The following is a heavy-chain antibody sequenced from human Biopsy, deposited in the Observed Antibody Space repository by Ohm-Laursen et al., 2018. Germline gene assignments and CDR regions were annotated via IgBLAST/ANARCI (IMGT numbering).Heavy chain of an antibody. J-gene: IGHJ5*02. CDR1: GYTFTSYD. D-gene: IGHD1-7*01. CDR2: LNPVSGNP. V-gene: IGHV1-8*01. CDR3: GRAVRNQLLTDP. Sequence: ASVKVSCKASGYTFTSYDITWVRQASGQGPKWIGWLNPVSGNPNFGQKFRGRVTVTSDTSISTAYMELSGLTSDDTATYYCGRAVRNQLLTDPWGQGTLVTVTS.